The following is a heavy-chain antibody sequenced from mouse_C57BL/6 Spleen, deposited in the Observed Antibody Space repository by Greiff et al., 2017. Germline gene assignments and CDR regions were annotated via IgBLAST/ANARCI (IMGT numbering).Heavy chain of an antibody. D-gene: IGHD3-1*01. CDR2: FTMYSDAT. J-gene: IGHJ3*01. CDR3: AREDHVGGFAY. V-gene: IGHV1-49*01. Sequence: QVQLQQSGAELVRPGSSVTLSCKDSSFAFMASAMHWVKHRPGHGLEWIGSFTMYSDATASSETFKGKATLTANTYSSTAYMELSSLTSEGSAVYYCAREDHVGGFAYWGQGTLVTVSA. CDR1: SFAFMASA.